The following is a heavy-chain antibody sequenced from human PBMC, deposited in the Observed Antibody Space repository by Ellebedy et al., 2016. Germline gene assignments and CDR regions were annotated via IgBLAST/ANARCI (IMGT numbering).Heavy chain of an antibody. J-gene: IGHJ6*02. CDR3: ARHVEVGAYYYYYGMDV. V-gene: IGHV5-51*01. CDR1: GYSFTSYW. D-gene: IGHD1-26*01. Sequence: ASVKVSCKGSGYSFTSYWIGWVRQMPGKGLEWMGIIYPGDSDTRYSPSFQGQVTISADKSISTAYLQWSSLKASDTAMYYCARHVEVGAYYYYYGMDVWGQGTTVTVSS. CDR2: IYPGDSDT.